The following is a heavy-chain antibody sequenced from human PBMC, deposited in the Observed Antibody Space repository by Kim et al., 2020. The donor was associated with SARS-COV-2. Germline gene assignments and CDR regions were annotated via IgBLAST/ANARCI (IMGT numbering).Heavy chain of an antibody. J-gene: IGHJ4*02. D-gene: IGHD4-17*01. V-gene: IGHV3-64*01. CDR3: ARGPYDDPRFDY. Sequence: YYANSVKGRLTISRDNAKNTLYLQMGSLRAEDRAVYYGARGPYDDPRFDYWGQGPLVTVSS.